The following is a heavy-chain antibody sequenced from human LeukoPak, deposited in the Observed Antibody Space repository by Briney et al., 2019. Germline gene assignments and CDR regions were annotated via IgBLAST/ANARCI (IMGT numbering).Heavy chain of an antibody. CDR1: GFTFSNAW. CDR2: VKSKDSGGTV. Sequence: GGSLRLSCVASGFTFSNAWMSWVRQAPGKGLEWVGRVKSKDSGGTVDYGAPVKDRFTISRDDSETTLYLQMNGLKIEDTAVYFCAADSPVSMAHSFDYWGQGILVTVSS. CDR3: AADSPVSMAHSFDY. J-gene: IGHJ4*02. V-gene: IGHV3-15*01. D-gene: IGHD2-21*01.